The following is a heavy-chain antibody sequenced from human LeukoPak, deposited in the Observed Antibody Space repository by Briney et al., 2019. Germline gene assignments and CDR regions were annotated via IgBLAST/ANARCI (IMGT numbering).Heavy chain of an antibody. V-gene: IGHV1-18*04. CDR3: ARSEAAAGNFGYFDY. CDR2: ISAYNGNT. D-gene: IGHD6-13*01. CDR1: GYTFTSYG. Sequence: ASVKVSCKASGYTFTSYGISWVRQAPGQGLEWMGWISAYNGNTNYAQKLQGRVTMTTDTSTSTAYMELRSLRSEDTAVYYCARSEAAAGNFGYFDYWGQGTLVTVSS. J-gene: IGHJ4*02.